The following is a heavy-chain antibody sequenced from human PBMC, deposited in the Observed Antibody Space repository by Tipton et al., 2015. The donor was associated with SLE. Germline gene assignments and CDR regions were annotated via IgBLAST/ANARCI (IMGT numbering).Heavy chain of an antibody. CDR2: IRSKAYGGTT. V-gene: IGHV3-71*04. CDR3: TRVGTISNAFDI. CDR1: GFTVSSNY. Sequence: VQLVQSGGGLVQPGGSLRLSCAASGFTVSSNYTSWVRQAPGKGLEWVGFIRSKAYGGTTEYAASVKGRFTISRDDSKSIAYLQMNSLKAEDTAVYYCTRVGTISNAFDIWGQGTMVTVSS. D-gene: IGHD5-12*01. J-gene: IGHJ3*02.